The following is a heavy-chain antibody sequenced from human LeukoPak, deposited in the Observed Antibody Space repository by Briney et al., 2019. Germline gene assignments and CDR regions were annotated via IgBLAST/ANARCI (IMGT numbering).Heavy chain of an antibody. J-gene: IGHJ4*02. Sequence: GESLKISCKGSGYSFTSYWIGWVRQMPGKGLEWMGIIYPGDSDTRYSPSFQGQVTISVDKSITTAYLQWNSLKASDTAMYYCARQPSNWGDYWGQGTLVTVSS. CDR3: ARQPSNWGDY. CDR1: GYSFTSYW. V-gene: IGHV5-51*01. CDR2: IYPGDSDT. D-gene: IGHD7-27*01.